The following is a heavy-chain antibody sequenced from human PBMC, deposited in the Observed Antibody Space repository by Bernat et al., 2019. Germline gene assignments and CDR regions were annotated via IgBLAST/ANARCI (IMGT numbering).Heavy chain of an antibody. CDR3: TYCSGGSCYSAWFDP. D-gene: IGHD2-15*01. J-gene: IGHJ5*02. CDR2: IRSKAYGGTT. V-gene: IGHV3-49*03. Sequence: EVQLVESGGGLVQPGRSLRLSCTASGFTFGDYAMSWFRQAPGKGLEWVGFIRSKAYGGTTEYAASVKGRFTISRDDSKSIAYLQMNSLKTEDTAVYYCTYCSGGSCYSAWFDPWGQGTLVTVSS. CDR1: GFTFGDYA.